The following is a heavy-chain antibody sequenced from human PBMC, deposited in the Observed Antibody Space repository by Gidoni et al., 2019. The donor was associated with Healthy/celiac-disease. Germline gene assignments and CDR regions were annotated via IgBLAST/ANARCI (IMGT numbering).Heavy chain of an antibody. J-gene: IGHJ5*02. CDR3: ARDFEGSGVGNWFDP. V-gene: IGHV4-59*01. D-gene: IGHD6-19*01. CDR2: IYYSGST. CDR1: GRSISSYY. Sequence: QVQLQESGPGLVKPSETLSLTCTVSGRSISSYYWSWIRQPPGKGLEWIGYIYYSGSTNYNPSLKSRVTISVDTSKNQFSLKLSSVTAADTAVYYCARDFEGSGVGNWFDPWGQGTLVTVSS.